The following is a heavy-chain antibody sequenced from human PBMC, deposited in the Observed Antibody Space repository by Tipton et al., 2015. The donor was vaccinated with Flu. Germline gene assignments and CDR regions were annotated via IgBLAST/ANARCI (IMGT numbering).Heavy chain of an antibody. J-gene: IGHJ4*02. CDR1: GYTFTSYN. D-gene: IGHD3-10*01. CDR3: ARDGGSASYSCEN. CDR2: IYPTGGGT. Sequence: QLVQSGAGVKKPGASVKLSCKASGYTFTSYNMHWVRQAPGQGLEWMGIIYPTGGGTYYAQQFQGRVTMTRDRSTSTVYMELSSLRSEDTALYYCARDGGSASYSCENGGQGTLVTVSS. V-gene: IGHV1-46*01.